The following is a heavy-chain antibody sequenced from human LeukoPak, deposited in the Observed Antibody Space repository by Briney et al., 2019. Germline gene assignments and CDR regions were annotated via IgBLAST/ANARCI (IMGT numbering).Heavy chain of an antibody. Sequence: AGGSLRLSCTASGFTFGDYAMSWFRQAPGKGLEWVGFIRSKAYGGTTEYAASVKGRFTISRDDSKSIAYLQMNSLKTEDTAVYYCTRARRRNYDSSGYYHWGQGTLVTVSS. D-gene: IGHD3-22*01. CDR1: GFTFGDYA. CDR3: TRARRRNYDSSGYYH. CDR2: IRSKAYGGTT. V-gene: IGHV3-49*03. J-gene: IGHJ5*02.